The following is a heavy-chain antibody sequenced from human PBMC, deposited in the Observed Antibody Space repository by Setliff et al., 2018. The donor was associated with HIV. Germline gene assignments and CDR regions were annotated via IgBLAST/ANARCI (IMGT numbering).Heavy chain of an antibody. CDR1: GFTFDDYT. Sequence: GGSLRLSCAASGFTFDDYTMHWVRQAPGKGLEWVSLISWDGDSTYYADSVKGRFTISRDNSKNSLYLQMNSLRTEDTAVYYCARDDHGALMGVIIRYYYMDVWGKGTTVTVSS. V-gene: IGHV3-43*01. D-gene: IGHD3-10*01. J-gene: IGHJ6*03. CDR3: ARDDHGALMGVIIRYYYMDV. CDR2: ISWDGDST.